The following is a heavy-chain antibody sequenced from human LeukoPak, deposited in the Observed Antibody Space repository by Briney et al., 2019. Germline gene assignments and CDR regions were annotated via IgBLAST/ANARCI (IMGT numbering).Heavy chain of an antibody. Sequence: SETLSLTCAVYGGSFSGYYWSWIRQPPGKGLEWIGEINHSGSTNYNPSLKSRVTISVDTSKNQFSLKLSSVTAADTAVYYCARGPRTVYDYAFDVWGQGTMVTVSS. D-gene: IGHD3-16*01. CDR2: INHSGST. CDR3: ARGPRTVYDYAFDV. V-gene: IGHV4-34*01. CDR1: GGSFSGYY. J-gene: IGHJ3*01.